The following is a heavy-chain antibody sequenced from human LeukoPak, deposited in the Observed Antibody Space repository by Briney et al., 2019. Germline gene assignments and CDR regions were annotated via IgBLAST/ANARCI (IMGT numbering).Heavy chain of an antibody. J-gene: IGHJ3*02. CDR1: GFTFSSYW. V-gene: IGHV3-7*01. CDR3: ARVDYVWGSYRPLGETDAFDI. CDR2: IKQDGSEK. Sequence: GGSLRLSCAASGFTFSSYWMRWVRQAPGKGLEWVANIKQDGSEKYYVDSVKGRFTISRDNAKNSLYLQMNSLRAEDTAVYYCARVDYVWGSYRPLGETDAFDIWGQGTMVTVSS. D-gene: IGHD3-16*02.